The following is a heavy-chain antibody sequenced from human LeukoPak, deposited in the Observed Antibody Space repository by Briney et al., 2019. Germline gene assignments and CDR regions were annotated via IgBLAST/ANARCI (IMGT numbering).Heavy chain of an antibody. Sequence: GGSLRLSCAASGFTVSSNYMGWVRQAPGKGLEWVSAISGSGGSTYYADSVKGRFTISRDNSKNTLYLQMNSLRAEDTAVYYCATGSRADMYYDFWSGQTSYYFDYWGQGTLVTVSS. CDR1: GFTVSSNY. J-gene: IGHJ4*02. CDR2: ISGSGGST. CDR3: ATGSRADMYYDFWSGQTSYYFDY. V-gene: IGHV3-23*01. D-gene: IGHD3-3*01.